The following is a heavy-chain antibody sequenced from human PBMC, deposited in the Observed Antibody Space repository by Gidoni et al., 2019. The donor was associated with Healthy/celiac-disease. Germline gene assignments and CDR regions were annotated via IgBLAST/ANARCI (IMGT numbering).Heavy chain of an antibody. D-gene: IGHD3-22*01. CDR2: INPNSGGT. CDR1: GYTFPGYS. V-gene: IGHV1-2*02. Sequence: QVQLVQSGAEVKKPGASVKVSCKASGYTFPGYSMPWVRQAPGQGLEWMGWINPNSGGTNYAQKFQGRVTMTRDTSISTAYMELSRLRSDDTAVYYCARVYYDSSGHISMDYYYGMDVWGQGTTVTVSS. CDR3: ARVYYDSSGHISMDYYYGMDV. J-gene: IGHJ6*02.